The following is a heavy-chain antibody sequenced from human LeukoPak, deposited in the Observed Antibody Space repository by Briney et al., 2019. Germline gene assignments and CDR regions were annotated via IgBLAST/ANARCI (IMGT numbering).Heavy chain of an antibody. V-gene: IGHV3-21*01. Sequence: GGSLRLSCAASGFTFSSYSMNWVRQAPGKGLEWVSSISSSSSYIYYADSVKGRFTISRDNAKNSLYLQMNSLRAEDTAVYYCARAPGYCSTTSCEYYYYMDVWGKGTTVTVSS. CDR1: GFTFSSYS. D-gene: IGHD2-2*01. CDR3: ARAPGYCSTTSCEYYYYMDV. J-gene: IGHJ6*03. CDR2: ISSSSSYI.